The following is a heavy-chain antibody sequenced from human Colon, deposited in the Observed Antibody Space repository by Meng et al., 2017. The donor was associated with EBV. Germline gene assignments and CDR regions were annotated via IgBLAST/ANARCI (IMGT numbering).Heavy chain of an antibody. CDR1: GGSFSGYV. J-gene: IGHJ4*02. Sequence: VLLPQLGAGLLKPSEALSLPCTVNGGSFSGYVWSWVRQPPGKGMEWIGEVSHPGSANYNPSLKSRVTISVDASEKQFSLRLTSVTAADSAVYYCARVPTTGYKDHWGQGTLVTVSS. D-gene: IGHD3-9*01. CDR2: VSHPGSA. CDR3: ARVPTTGYKDH. V-gene: IGHV4-34*01.